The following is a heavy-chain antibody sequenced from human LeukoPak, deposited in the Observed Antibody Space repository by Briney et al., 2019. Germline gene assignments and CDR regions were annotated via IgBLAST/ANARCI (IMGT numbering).Heavy chain of an antibody. CDR1: GFTLNDNW. CDR3: AKGRYSSGWYGGPFDY. Sequence: AGGSLRLSCAVSGFTLNDNWIHWVRQVPGKGLVWVSRIDNYGSGTSYADSVRGRFTISRDNSKNTLYLQITSLRSEDTAVYYCAKGRYSSGWYGGPFDYWGQGSLVTVSS. D-gene: IGHD6-19*01. V-gene: IGHV3-74*01. J-gene: IGHJ4*02. CDR2: IDNYGSGT.